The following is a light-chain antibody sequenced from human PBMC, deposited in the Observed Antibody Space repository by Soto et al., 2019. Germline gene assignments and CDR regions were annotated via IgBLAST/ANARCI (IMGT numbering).Light chain of an antibody. J-gene: IGKJ5*01. CDR1: QGMSSY. CDR3: QQLNSYPLT. CDR2: AAS. Sequence: DIQLTQSPSFLSASVGDRVTITCRASQGMSSYLAWYQQKPGKAPNLLIYAASTLQSGVPSRFSGSGSGTDFTLTISSLQPEDCATYYCQQLNSYPLTFGQGTRLEIK. V-gene: IGKV1-9*01.